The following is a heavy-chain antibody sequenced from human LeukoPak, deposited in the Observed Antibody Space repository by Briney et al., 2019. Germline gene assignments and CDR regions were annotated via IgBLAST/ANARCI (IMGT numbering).Heavy chain of an antibody. D-gene: IGHD6-19*01. CDR2: INPNSGGT. Sequence: ASVKVSFKASGFTFSNYGINWVRQAPGQGLEWMGWINPNSGGTNYAQKFQGRVTMTRDTSISTAYMELSRLRSGDTAVYYCARRRSEEFDFDCWGQGTLVTVSS. V-gene: IGHV1-2*02. CDR1: GFTFSNYG. J-gene: IGHJ4*02. CDR3: ARRRSEEFDFDC.